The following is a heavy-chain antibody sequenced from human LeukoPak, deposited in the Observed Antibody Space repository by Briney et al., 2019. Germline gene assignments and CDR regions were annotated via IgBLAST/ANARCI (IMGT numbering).Heavy chain of an antibody. Sequence: PGRSLRLFCTASGFAFSCCGMHWVRQAPGKGLEWVAIISYDGTYEYFADSVTGRFTISRDNSKNTLSLQMNSLRAEDTAVYYCAREDSNNFDYWGQGTLVTVSS. J-gene: IGHJ4*02. CDR1: GFAFSCCG. CDR2: ISYDGTYE. CDR3: AREDSNNFDY. D-gene: IGHD4-11*01. V-gene: IGHV3-30*03.